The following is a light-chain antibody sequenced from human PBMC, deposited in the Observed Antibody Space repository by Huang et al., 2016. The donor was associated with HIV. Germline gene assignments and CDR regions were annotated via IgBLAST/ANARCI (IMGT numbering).Light chain of an antibody. CDR3: QQYLSSPLT. Sequence: DIVLTQSPGTLSLSPGARPALSCRASQNITNNYLAWYQQRSGQAPRLLIYGASNRAMGIPDRFSGSGSGTDFTLIINRLEPQDSAVYYCQQYLSSPLTFGGGTNVEIK. V-gene: IGKV3-20*01. J-gene: IGKJ4*01. CDR1: QNITNNY. CDR2: GAS.